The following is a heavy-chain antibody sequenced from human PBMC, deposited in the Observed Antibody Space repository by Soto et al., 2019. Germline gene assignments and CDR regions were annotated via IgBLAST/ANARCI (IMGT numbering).Heavy chain of an antibody. D-gene: IGHD4-17*01. CDR3: ARDLRGHYGP. J-gene: IGHJ3*01. CDR2: VSGSSSYI. V-gene: IGHV3-21*06. Sequence: GGSLRLSCEGSGFDFINFNMIWGRQAPGKGLEWVSSVSGSSSYIYYADSVKGRFTVSRDNANNLVFLQMNGLRPEDTAMYYCARDLRGHYGPWGQGTMVTVS. CDR1: GFDFINFN.